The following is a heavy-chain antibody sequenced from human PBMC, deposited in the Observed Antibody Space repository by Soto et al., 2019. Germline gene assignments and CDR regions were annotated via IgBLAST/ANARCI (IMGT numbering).Heavy chain of an antibody. Sequence: QVPLVESGGGVVQPGRSLRLSCAASGFTFSSYGMHWVRQAPGKGLEWVAVIWYDGSNKYYADSVKGRFTISRDNSKNTLYLKMNGLRAEDTAVYYCARDGGSGEKIVVVTYYFDYWGQGTLVTVSS. J-gene: IGHJ4*02. D-gene: IGHD3-22*01. CDR1: GFTFSSYG. CDR3: ARDGGSGEKIVVVTYYFDY. CDR2: IWYDGSNK. V-gene: IGHV3-33*01.